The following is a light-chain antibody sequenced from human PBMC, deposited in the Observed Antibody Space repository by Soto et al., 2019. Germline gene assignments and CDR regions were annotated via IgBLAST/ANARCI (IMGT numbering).Light chain of an antibody. Sequence: QSALTQPASVSGSPGQSITISCTGASSDVGGYNYVSWYQHHPGKAPKLIIYEVSNRPSGVSNRFSGSKSGNTASLTISGLQAEDEADYHCSSFSSTSTLSVFGTGTKLTVL. J-gene: IGLJ1*01. V-gene: IGLV2-14*01. CDR3: SSFSSTSTLSV. CDR2: EVS. CDR1: SSDVGGYNY.